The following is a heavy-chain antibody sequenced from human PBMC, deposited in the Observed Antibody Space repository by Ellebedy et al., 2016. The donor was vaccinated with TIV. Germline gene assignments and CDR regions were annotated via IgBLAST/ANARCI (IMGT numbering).Heavy chain of an antibody. D-gene: IGHD2-15*01. CDR1: GYTLSSYG. CDR2: ISGYTVDT. Sequence: ASVKVSXXASGYTLSSYGISWVRQAPGQGLEWMGWISGYTVDTKYAQNFQGRVTLTIESSTNTAYMELSGLTSDDTAIYYCARAYALREDYYYFYMDVWGKGTTVTVSS. V-gene: IGHV1-18*01. CDR3: ARAYALREDYYYFYMDV. J-gene: IGHJ6*03.